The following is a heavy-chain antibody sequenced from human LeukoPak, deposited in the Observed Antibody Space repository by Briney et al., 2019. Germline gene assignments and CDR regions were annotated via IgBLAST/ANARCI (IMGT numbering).Heavy chain of an antibody. J-gene: IGHJ3*02. V-gene: IGHV4-4*07. CDR1: GGSISSYY. CDR2: IYTSGST. Sequence: SETLSLTCTVSGGSISSYYWSWIRQPAGEGLEWIGRIYTSGSTNYNPSLKSRVTMSVDTSKNQFSLKLSSVAAADTAVYYCARLGPRNGDYPGVFDIWGQGTMVTVSS. D-gene: IGHD4-17*01. CDR3: ARLGPRNGDYPGVFDI.